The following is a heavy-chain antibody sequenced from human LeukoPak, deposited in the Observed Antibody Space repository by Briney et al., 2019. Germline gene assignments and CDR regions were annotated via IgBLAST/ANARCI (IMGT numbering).Heavy chain of an antibody. CDR1: GFTVSSNY. CDR2: ISSSSSTI. CDR3: ARDPGGMTTVTSFDY. Sequence: GGSLRLSCAASGFTVSSNYMSWVRQAPGKGLEWVSYISSSSSTIYYADSVKGRFTISRDNAKNSLYLQMNSLRDEDTAVYYCARDPGGMTTVTSFDYWGQGTLVTVSS. J-gene: IGHJ4*02. D-gene: IGHD4-17*01. V-gene: IGHV3-48*02.